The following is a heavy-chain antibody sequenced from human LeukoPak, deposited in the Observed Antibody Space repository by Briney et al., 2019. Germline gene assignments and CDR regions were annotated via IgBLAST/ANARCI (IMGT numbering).Heavy chain of an antibody. D-gene: IGHD2-15*01. CDR2: ISYDGSNE. V-gene: IGHV3-30*18. J-gene: IGHJ4*02. Sequence: TGGSLILSCAASGFTFSSYGMHWVRQAPGKGLEWVAVISYDGSNEYYADSVRGRFTISRDISKNTLYLQMNSLRAEDTAVYYCAKDRGYCSGDSCYSFDYWGQGTLVTVSS. CDR3: AKDRGYCSGDSCYSFDY. CDR1: GFTFSSYG.